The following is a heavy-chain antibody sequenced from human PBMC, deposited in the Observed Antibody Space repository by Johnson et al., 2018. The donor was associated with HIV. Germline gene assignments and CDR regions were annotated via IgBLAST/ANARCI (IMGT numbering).Heavy chain of an antibody. CDR1: GFTFSSYG. V-gene: IGHV3-NL1*01. D-gene: IGHD7-27*01. Sequence: QVQLVESGGGVVQPGGSLRLSCAASGFTFSSYGMHWVRQAPGKGLEWVSVIYSGGSTYYADSVKVRFTISRDNSKNTLYLQMNSLRAEDTAVYYCARDKANWGPSRDVDAFDMWGLGTLVTVSS. CDR2: IYSGGST. J-gene: IGHJ3*02. CDR3: ARDKANWGPSRDVDAFDM.